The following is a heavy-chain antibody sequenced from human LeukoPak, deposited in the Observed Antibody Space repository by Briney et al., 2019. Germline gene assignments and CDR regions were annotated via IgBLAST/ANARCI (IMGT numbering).Heavy chain of an antibody. CDR3: TRSRGSYSYYFDY. Sequence: GGSLRLSCTASGFTFGDYAMSWFRQAPGKGLEWVGFIRSKAYGGTTEYAASVKGRFTTSRDDSKSIAYLQMNSLKTEDTAVYYCTRSRGSYSYYFDYWGQGTLVTVSS. V-gene: IGHV3-49*03. D-gene: IGHD1-26*01. CDR1: GFTFGDYA. J-gene: IGHJ4*02. CDR2: IRSKAYGGTT.